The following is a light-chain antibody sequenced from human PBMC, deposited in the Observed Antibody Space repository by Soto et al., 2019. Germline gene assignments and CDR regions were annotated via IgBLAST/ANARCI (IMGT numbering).Light chain of an antibody. CDR1: QSVSSSY. J-gene: IGKJ1*01. CDR3: QQYGSGT. CDR2: GAS. V-gene: IGKV3-20*01. Sequence: EIGLTQSPGTLSLSPGERATLSCRASQSVSSSYLAWYQQKPGQAPRLLIYGASSRATGIPDRFSGSGSGTDFTLTISRLDPEDFAVYYCQQYGSGTFGQGPKADIK.